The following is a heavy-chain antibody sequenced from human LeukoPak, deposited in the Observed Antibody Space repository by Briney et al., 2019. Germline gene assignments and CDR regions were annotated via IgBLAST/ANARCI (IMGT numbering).Heavy chain of an antibody. J-gene: IGHJ4*02. V-gene: IGHV3-21*01. CDR3: ARDGVGWQAFDY. Sequence: GGSLRLSCAASGFTFSSYSMNWVRQAPGKGLEWVSSISSSSSYIYYADSVKGRFTISRDNAKNSLYLQMNSLRAEDTAVYYCARDGVGWQAFDYWGQGTLVTVSS. D-gene: IGHD3-3*01. CDR1: GFTFSSYS. CDR2: ISSSSSYI.